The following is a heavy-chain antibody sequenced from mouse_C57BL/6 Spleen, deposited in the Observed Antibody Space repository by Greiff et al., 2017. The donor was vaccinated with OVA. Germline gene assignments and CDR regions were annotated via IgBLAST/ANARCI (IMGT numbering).Heavy chain of an antibody. CDR2: IYPGSGST. V-gene: IGHV1-55*01. CDR1: GYTFTSYW. J-gene: IGHJ2*01. Sequence: QVQLQQPGAELVKPGASVKMSCKASGYTFTSYWITWVKQRPGQGLEWIGDIYPGSGSTNYNEKFKSKATLTVDTSSSTAYMQLSSLTSEDSAVYYCARGGNWEYYFDYWGQGTTHTVSS. D-gene: IGHD4-1*01. CDR3: ARGGNWEYYFDY.